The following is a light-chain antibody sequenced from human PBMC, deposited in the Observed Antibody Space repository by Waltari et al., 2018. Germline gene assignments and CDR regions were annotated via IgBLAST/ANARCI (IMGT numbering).Light chain of an antibody. CDR3: ETRDSNTQGV. J-gene: IGLJ3*02. Sequence: QPVLTQSSSASASLGSSVKLTCPLSSRHSSYIIAWHQPQPGKAPRYLMKVEGSGSYNKGSGVPDRFSGSSSGADRYLTISNLQSEDEADYYCETRDSNTQGVFGGGTKLTVL. CDR1: SRHSSYI. V-gene: IGLV4-60*03. CDR2: VEGSGSY.